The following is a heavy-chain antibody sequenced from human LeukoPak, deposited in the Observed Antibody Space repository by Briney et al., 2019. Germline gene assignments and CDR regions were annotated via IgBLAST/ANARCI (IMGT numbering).Heavy chain of an antibody. CDR1: GFTFSRYA. D-gene: IGHD3-10*01. CDR3: AKPYYYGSRSYMDY. CDR2: ISYDGSNT. Sequence: PGRSLRLSCAASGFTFSRYAMHWVRQAPGKGLEWVAVISYDGSNTYYADSVKGRFTISRDNSKNMLYLQMNSLRAEDTAVYYCAKPYYYGSRSYMDYWGQGTLVTVSS. J-gene: IGHJ4*02. V-gene: IGHV3-30-3*02.